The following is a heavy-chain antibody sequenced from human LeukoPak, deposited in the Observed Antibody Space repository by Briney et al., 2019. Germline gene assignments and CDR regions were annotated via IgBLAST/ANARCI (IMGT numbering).Heavy chain of an antibody. CDR1: GGSISSSNYY. V-gene: IGHV4-39*02. D-gene: IGHD6-19*01. J-gene: IGHJ4*02. Sequence: TDTLSLTCTVSGGSISSSNYYWGWIRQPPGKGLEWIGNIYYSGTTYYNPSLKSRVTISVDTSKNHFSLKLSSVTAADTAVYYCARLVAVIGVFDYWGQGTLVTV. CDR3: ARLVAVIGVFDY. CDR2: IYYSGTT.